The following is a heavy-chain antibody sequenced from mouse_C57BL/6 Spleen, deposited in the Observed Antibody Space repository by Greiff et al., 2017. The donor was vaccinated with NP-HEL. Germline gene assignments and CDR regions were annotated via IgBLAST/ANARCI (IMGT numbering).Heavy chain of an antibody. CDR2: IYPRSGNT. CDR1: GYTFTSYG. CDR3: ARSDDYYWYFDV. V-gene: IGHV1-81*01. Sequence: QVQLQQSGAELARPGASVKLSCKASGYTFTSYGISWVKQRTGQGLEWIGEIYPRSGNTYYNEKFKGKATLTADKSSSTAYMELRSLTSEDSAVYFCARSDDYYWYFDVWGTGTTVTVSS. J-gene: IGHJ1*03. D-gene: IGHD2-4*01.